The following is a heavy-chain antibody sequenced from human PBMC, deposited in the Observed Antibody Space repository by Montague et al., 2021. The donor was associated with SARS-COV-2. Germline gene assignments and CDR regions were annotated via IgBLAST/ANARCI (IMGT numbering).Heavy chain of an antibody. Sequence: ESVKGRLTISRDNAMHTLDLQMNSLRPEDTAVYYCAKSVLVVPAAINYYYAMDVWGHGTTVTVSS. V-gene: IGHV3-30*02. CDR3: AKSVLVVPAAINYYYAMDV. J-gene: IGHJ6*02. D-gene: IGHD2-2*01.